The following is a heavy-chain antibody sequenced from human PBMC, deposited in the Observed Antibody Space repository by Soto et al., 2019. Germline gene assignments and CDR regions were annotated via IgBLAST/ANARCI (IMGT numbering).Heavy chain of an antibody. Sequence: GGSLRLSCAASGFTFSSYSMNWVRQAPGKGLEWVSSISSGSSYIYYADSVKGRFTISRDNAKNSLYLQMNSLRAEDTAVYYCAIWGGYDTRFFDYWGQGTLVTVSS. CDR2: ISSGSSYI. V-gene: IGHV3-21*01. D-gene: IGHD5-12*01. J-gene: IGHJ4*02. CDR1: GFTFSSYS. CDR3: AIWGGYDTRFFDY.